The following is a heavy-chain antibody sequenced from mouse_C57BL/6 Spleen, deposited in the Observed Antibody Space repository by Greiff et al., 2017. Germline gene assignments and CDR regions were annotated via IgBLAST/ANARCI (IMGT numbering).Heavy chain of an antibody. V-gene: IGHV1-61*01. CDR2: IYPSDSET. Sequence: QVQLQQPGAELVRPGSSVKLSCKASGCTFTSYWMDWVKQRPGQGLEWIGNIYPSDSETHYNQKFKDKATLTVNKSPSTAYMPLSSLTSEDSAVYYYARRTCDFDYWGQGTTLTVSS. J-gene: IGHJ2*01. CDR3: ARRTCDFDY. CDR1: GCTFTSYW.